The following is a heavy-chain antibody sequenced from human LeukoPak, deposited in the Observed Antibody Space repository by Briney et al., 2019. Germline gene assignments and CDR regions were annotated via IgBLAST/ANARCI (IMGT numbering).Heavy chain of an antibody. Sequence: SVKVSCKASGGTFSSYAISWVRQAPGQGLEWMGGIIPIFGTANYAQKFQGRVTITADESTSTAYMELSSLRSEDTAVYYCATPTYYDFWSAYSNTYYYYYMDVWGKGTTVTVSS. J-gene: IGHJ6*03. CDR1: GGTFSSYA. CDR3: ATPTYYDFWSAYSNTYYYYYMDV. V-gene: IGHV1-69*01. D-gene: IGHD3-3*01. CDR2: IIPIFGTA.